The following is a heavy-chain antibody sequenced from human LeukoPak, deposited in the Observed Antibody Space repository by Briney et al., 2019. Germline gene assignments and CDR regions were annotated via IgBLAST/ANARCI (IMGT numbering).Heavy chain of an antibody. V-gene: IGHV1-69*13. D-gene: IGHD3-22*01. CDR1: GGTFSNYA. Sequence: SVKVSCKASGGTFSNYAISWVRQAPGQGLEWMGGIIPIFGSANYAQRFQGRVTITADESTSTVYMELSSLRSEDTAVYYCARDGHRMYYYDTSAYRFDYWGQGTLVTVSS. CDR3: ARDGHRMYYYDTSAYRFDY. CDR2: IIPIFGSA. J-gene: IGHJ4*02.